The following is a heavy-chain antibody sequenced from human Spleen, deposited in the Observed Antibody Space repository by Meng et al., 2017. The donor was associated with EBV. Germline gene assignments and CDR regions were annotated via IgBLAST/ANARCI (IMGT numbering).Heavy chain of an antibody. Sequence: QVQLKQSGAEVKKPXASVKVSXXVXXYTLSELSVHWVRQAPGKGLEWMGGSESEDGVEGETTYAGKFQGRVTMTEDTSSDTAYMELSSLTSEDTAIYYCATDFEYSPNNLWFWGQGTMVTVSS. CDR2: SESEDGVEGET. CDR1: XYTLSELS. V-gene: IGHV1-24*01. D-gene: IGHD1/OR15-1a*01. CDR3: ATDFEYSPNNLWF. J-gene: IGHJ4*01.